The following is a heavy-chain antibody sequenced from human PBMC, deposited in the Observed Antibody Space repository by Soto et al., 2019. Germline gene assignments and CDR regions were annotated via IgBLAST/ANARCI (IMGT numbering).Heavy chain of an antibody. V-gene: IGHV3-33*01. D-gene: IGHD2-2*02. CDR2: IWYDGSNK. Sequence: GGSLRLSCAASGFTFSSYGMHWVRRAPGKGLEWVAVIWYDGSNKYYADSVKGRFTISRDNSKNTLYLQMNSLRAEDTAVYYCARDHLRYCSSTSCYIPWFDPWGQGTLVTVSS. J-gene: IGHJ5*02. CDR3: ARDHLRYCSSTSCYIPWFDP. CDR1: GFTFSSYG.